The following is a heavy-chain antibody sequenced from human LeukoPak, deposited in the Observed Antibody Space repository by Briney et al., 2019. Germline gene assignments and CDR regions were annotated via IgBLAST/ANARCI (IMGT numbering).Heavy chain of an antibody. D-gene: IGHD1-14*01. CDR3: ARDPSKKYGPGYFDY. V-gene: IGHV3-7*01. J-gene: IGHJ4*02. Sequence: GGSLRLSCAASGFTFSSYWMSWVRQAPGKGLEWVANIKQDGSEKYYVDSVKGRFTISRDNAKNSLYLQMNSLRAEGTAVYYCARDPSKKYGPGYFDYWGQGTLVTVSS. CDR1: GFTFSSYW. CDR2: IKQDGSEK.